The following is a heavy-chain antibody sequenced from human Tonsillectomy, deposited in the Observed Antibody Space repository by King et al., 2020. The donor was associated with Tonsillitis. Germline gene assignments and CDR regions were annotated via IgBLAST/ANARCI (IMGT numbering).Heavy chain of an antibody. CDR2: ISWNSGSI. CDR1: GFIFDDYA. J-gene: IGHJ4*02. V-gene: IGHV3-9*01. Sequence: VQLVESGGGLVQPGRSLRLSCAASGFIFDDYAMHWVRQAPGKGLEWVSGISWNSGSIGYADSVKGRFTISRDNAKNSLYLQMNSLRTEDTALYYCTKDRGYSYDTTNFDYWGQGTLVTVSS. D-gene: IGHD5-18*01. CDR3: TKDRGYSYDTTNFDY.